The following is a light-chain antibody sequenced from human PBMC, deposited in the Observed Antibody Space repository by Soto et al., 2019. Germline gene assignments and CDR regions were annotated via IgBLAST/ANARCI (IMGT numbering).Light chain of an antibody. CDR2: DGS. Sequence: DIQMTQSPSTLSASVGDRVIITCRASRSVGNRLAWYQQKPGQAPKVLIFDGSTLRSGVPSRFSGSGSGTEFSLTISSLQPDDFATYYCQQCSTDPVTFGQGTNVEVK. CDR1: RSVGNR. V-gene: IGKV1-5*01. CDR3: QQCSTDPVT. J-gene: IGKJ1*01.